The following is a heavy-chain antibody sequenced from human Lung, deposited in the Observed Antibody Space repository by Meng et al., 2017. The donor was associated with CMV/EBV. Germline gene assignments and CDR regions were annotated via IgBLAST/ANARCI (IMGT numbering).Heavy chain of an antibody. V-gene: IGHV2-5*02. CDR1: GFSLTTSGVG. CDR2: IYWDDDK. CDR3: ARRPGELTELDS. D-gene: IGHD1-26*01. Sequence: VSGFSLTTSGVGVAWTRKTPGKALEWLGLIYWDDDKRYSPSLKSRLSITKDSSKNQVVLTMTNMEPVDTGTYYCARRPGELTELDSWGLGAQVTVSS. J-gene: IGHJ4*02.